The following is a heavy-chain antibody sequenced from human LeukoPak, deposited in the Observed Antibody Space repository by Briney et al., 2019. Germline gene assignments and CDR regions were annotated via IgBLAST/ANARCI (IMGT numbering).Heavy chain of an antibody. V-gene: IGHV4-39*07. CDR1: GGSLSFYY. CDR3: ARVQSRLSWFDP. Sequence: PSETLSLTCGVSGGSLSFYYWSWIRQPPGKGLEWIGSIYYSGSTYYNPSLRSRVTISVDTSKNQFSLRLGSVTAADTAVYYCARVQSRLSWFDPWGQGTLVTVSS. J-gene: IGHJ5*02. CDR2: IYYSGST.